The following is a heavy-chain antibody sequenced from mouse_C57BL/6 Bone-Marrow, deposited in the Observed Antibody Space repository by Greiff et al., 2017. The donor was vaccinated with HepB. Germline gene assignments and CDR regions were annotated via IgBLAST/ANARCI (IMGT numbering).Heavy chain of an antibody. Sequence: QVQLQQSGAELVKPGASVKMSCKASGYTFTSYWITWVKQRPGQGLEWIGDIYHGSGSTNYNEKFKSKATLTVDTSSSTDCMQLSSLTSEDSAVYYCAKKSDYDGRGTYAMDYWGQGTSVTVSS. V-gene: IGHV1-55*01. D-gene: IGHD1-1*01. CDR3: AKKSDYDGRGTYAMDY. CDR2: IYHGSGST. J-gene: IGHJ4*01. CDR1: GYTFTSYW.